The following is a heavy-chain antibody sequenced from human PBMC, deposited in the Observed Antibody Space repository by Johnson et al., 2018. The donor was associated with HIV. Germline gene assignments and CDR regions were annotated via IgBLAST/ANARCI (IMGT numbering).Heavy chain of an antibody. CDR2: ISNDGSNK. Sequence: LVESGGGVVQPGRSLRLSCSGSGFTFSSYGMHWVRQAPGKGLEWVALISNDGSNKYYADSVKGRFTISRDNAKNSLYLQMNSLRAEDTAVYYCARATVESAFDIWGQGTMVTVSS. CDR3: ARATVESAFDI. CDR1: GFTFSSYG. J-gene: IGHJ3*02. D-gene: IGHD4-23*01. V-gene: IGHV3-30*03.